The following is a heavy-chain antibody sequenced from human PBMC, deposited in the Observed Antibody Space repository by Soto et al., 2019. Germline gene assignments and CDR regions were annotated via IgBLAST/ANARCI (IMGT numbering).Heavy chain of an antibody. V-gene: IGHV3-30*18. CDR2: ISYDGSNK. CDR3: AKPEYAFRGYLAFDI. J-gene: IGHJ3*02. CDR1: GFTFSSYG. D-gene: IGHD5-12*01. Sequence: PGGSLRLSCAASGFTFSSYGMHWVRQAPGKGLEWVAVISYDGSNKYYADSVKGRFTISRDNSKNTLYLQMNSLRAEDTAAYYCAKPEYAFRGYLAFDIWGQGTMVTVSS.